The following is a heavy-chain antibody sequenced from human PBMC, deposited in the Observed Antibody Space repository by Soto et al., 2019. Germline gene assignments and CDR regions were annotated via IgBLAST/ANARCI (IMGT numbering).Heavy chain of an antibody. CDR1: GYTFTGYY. Sequence: GASVKVSCKASGYTFTGYYMHWVRQAPGQGLEWMGWINPNSGGTNYAQKFQGRVTMTRDTSISTAYMELSRLRSDDTAVYYCARLGFGEFLSYYGMDVWGQGTTVTVS. CDR3: ARLGFGEFLSYYGMDV. D-gene: IGHD3-10*01. J-gene: IGHJ6*02. CDR2: INPNSGGT. V-gene: IGHV1-2*02.